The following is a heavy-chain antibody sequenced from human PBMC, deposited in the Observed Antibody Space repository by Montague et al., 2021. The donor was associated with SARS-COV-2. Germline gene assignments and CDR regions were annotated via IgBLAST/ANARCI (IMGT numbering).Heavy chain of an antibody. CDR2: ISSSGSTI. V-gene: IGHV3-48*03. CDR3: AGVALHYYDSSGYWGVDDY. CDR1: GFTFSSYE. Sequence: SLRLSCAASGFTFSSYEMNWVRQAPGKGLEWVSYISSSGSTIYYADSVKGRFTISRDNAKNSLYLQMNSLRAEDTAVYYCAGVALHYYDSSGYWGVDDYWGQGTLVTGSS. D-gene: IGHD3-22*01. J-gene: IGHJ4*02.